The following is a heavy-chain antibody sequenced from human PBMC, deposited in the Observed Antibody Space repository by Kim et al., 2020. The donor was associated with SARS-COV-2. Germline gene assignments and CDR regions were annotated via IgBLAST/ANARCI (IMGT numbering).Heavy chain of an antibody. J-gene: IGHJ6*02. CDR2: A. V-gene: IGHV1-69*01. D-gene: IGHD3-9*01. CDR3: ARLTIFHGMDV. Sequence: ANYAQKFQGRVTITADESTSTAYMELSSLRSEDTAVYYCARLTIFHGMDVWGQGTTVTVSS.